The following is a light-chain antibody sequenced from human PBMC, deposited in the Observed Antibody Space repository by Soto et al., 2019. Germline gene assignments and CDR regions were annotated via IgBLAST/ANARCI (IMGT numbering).Light chain of an antibody. V-gene: IGKV3-20*01. Sequence: EIVLTQSPGTLSLSPGERATLSCRASQTVTNSYVAWYQHQLGQAPRLFIYGTSIRSTGIPGRCSGSWSGKDFNLTISGLEPEYSVEFYCQQYANSPTFGEGTKMEIK. CDR3: QQYANSPT. J-gene: IGKJ1*01. CDR1: QTVTNSY. CDR2: GTS.